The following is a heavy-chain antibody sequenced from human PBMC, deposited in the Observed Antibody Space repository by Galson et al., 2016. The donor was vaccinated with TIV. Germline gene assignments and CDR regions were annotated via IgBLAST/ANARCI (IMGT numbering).Heavy chain of an antibody. D-gene: IGHD3-22*01. CDR1: GGSISSRGYY. J-gene: IGHJ3*02. Sequence: TLSLTCTVSGGSISSRGYYWSWIRQHPGKGPEWIGYIYYSGSTYYSPSLKSRLTIPLDTSKNQFSLKLNSVTAADTAVYYCVRGLLDTSGYYPPPDAFDIWGQGTMVTVSS. CDR3: VRGLLDTSGYYPPPDAFDI. V-gene: IGHV4-31*03. CDR2: IYYSGST.